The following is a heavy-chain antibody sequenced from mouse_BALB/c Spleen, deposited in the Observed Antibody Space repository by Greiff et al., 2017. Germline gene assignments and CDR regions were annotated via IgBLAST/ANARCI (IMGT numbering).Heavy chain of an antibody. CDR1: GYTFTSYW. J-gene: IGHJ2*01. V-gene: IGHV1-7*01. D-gene: IGHD3-3*01. Sequence: QVQLQQSGAELAKPGASVKMSCTASGYTFTSYWMHWVHQRPGQGLEWIGYINPSTGYTEYNQTFKDKATLTADKSSSPAYLQLSRLTSEDSAVDDCARAARAFDYWGQGTTLTVSS. CDR3: ARAARAFDY. CDR2: INPSTGYT.